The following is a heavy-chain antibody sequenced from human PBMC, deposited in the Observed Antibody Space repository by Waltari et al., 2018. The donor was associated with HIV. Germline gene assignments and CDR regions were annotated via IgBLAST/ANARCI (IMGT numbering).Heavy chain of an antibody. D-gene: IGHD3-16*01. J-gene: IGHJ3*02. V-gene: IGHV4-59*02. CDR2: ISYSGST. CDR1: GGSARSNF. Sequence: QVHLQESGPGLVKPSETLSLTCSVSGGSARSNFWSWYRLPPGKGLEWIGYISYSGSTNYNPSLRSRATISADRSKNQFSLKVTSVTAADTAIYYCATDGWLAEGGWGPFDIWGQGTLVTVSS. CDR3: ATDGWLAEGGWGPFDI.